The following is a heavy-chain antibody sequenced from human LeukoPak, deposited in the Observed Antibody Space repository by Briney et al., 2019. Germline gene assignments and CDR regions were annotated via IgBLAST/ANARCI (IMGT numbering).Heavy chain of an antibody. Sequence: GGSLRLSCAASGFTFSDYYMSWIRQAPGKGLVWVSRINSDGSSTSYADSVKGRFTISRDNAKNTLYLRMNSLRAEDTAVYYCARDELLWFGDLKPFDYWGQGTLVTVSS. J-gene: IGHJ4*02. V-gene: IGHV3-74*01. D-gene: IGHD3-10*01. CDR1: GFTFSDYY. CDR2: INSDGSST. CDR3: ARDELLWFGDLKPFDY.